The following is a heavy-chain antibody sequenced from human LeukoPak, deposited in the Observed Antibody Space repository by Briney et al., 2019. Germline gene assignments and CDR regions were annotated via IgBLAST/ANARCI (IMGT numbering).Heavy chain of an antibody. V-gene: IGHV3-11*06. D-gene: IGHD3-16*01. CDR1: GFTFSDYY. CDR3: ARDATYSPPYYDYVWGSYRWFDP. Sequence: GGSLRLSCAASGFTFSDYYMSWIRQAPGKGLEWVSSISSSSSYIYYADSVKGRFTISRDNAKNSLYLQMNSLRAEDTAVYYCARDATYSPPYYDYVWGSYRWFDPWGQGTLVTVSS. CDR2: ISSSSSYI. J-gene: IGHJ5*02.